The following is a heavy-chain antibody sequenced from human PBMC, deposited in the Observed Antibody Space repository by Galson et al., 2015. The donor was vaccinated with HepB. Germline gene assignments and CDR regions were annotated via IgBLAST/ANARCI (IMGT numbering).Heavy chain of an antibody. CDR3: ATNYYDSSAHDY. CDR1: GYTLTELS. V-gene: IGHV1-24*01. J-gene: IGHJ4*02. Sequence: SVKVSCKVSGYTLTELSMHWVRQAPGKGLEWMGGFDPEDGETIYALKFQGRVTMTEDTSTDTAYMELSSLRSEDTAVYYCATNYYDSSAHDYWGQGTLVTVSS. CDR2: FDPEDGET. D-gene: IGHD3-22*01.